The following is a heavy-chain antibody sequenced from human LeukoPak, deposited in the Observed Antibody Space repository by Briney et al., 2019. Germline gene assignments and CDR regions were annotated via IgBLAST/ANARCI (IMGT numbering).Heavy chain of an antibody. V-gene: IGHV3-15*01. CDR1: GFTFKNAW. Sequence: PGGSLRLSCVASGFTFKNAWMGWVRQAPGKGLEWVGRIKSQTDGGTTDYAAPVKGRFYISRHDSKDTVFVQMNRLKTEDTGVYYCTKQDDILTGYPFDNWGQGTLVTVAS. CDR2: IKSQTDGGTT. D-gene: IGHD3-9*01. CDR3: TKQDDILTGYPFDN. J-gene: IGHJ4*02.